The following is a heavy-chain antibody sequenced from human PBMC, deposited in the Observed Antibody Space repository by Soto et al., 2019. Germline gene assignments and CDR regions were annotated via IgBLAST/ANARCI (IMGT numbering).Heavy chain of an antibody. V-gene: IGHV3-21*01. J-gene: IGHJ6*02. CDR2: ISSSSSYI. CDR1: GFTFSSYS. Sequence: PGGSLRLSCAASGFTFSSYSMNWVRQAPGKGLEWVSSISSSSSYIYYADSVKGRFTISRDNAKNSLYLQMNSLRAEDTAVYYCARDSPAPYYDFLSGPPPRTEYYGMDVWGQGTTVTVSS. D-gene: IGHD3-3*01. CDR3: ARDSPAPYYDFLSGPPPRTEYYGMDV.